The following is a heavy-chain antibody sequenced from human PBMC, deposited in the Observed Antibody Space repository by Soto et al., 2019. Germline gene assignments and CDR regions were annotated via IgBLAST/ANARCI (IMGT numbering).Heavy chain of an antibody. CDR3: ARGQLERSYYYYYYGMDV. CDR2: ISAYNGNT. CDR1: GYTFTSYG. V-gene: IGHV1-18*01. D-gene: IGHD6-13*01. Sequence: EASVKVSCKASGYTFTSYGISWVRQAPGQGLEWMGWISAYNGNTNYAQKLQGRVTMTTDTSTSTAYMELRSLRSDDTAVYYCARGQLERSYYYYYYGMDVWGQGTTVTVSS. J-gene: IGHJ6*02.